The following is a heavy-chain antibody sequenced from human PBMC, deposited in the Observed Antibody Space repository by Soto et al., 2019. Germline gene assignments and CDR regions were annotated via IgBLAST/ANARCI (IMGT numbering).Heavy chain of an antibody. CDR3: AKGIVSGCDAPANWYFDL. CDR2: ISGSGGST. V-gene: IGHV3-23*01. D-gene: IGHD6-19*01. CDR1: GFTFSSYA. J-gene: IGHJ2*01. Sequence: EVQLLESGGGLVQPGGSLRLSCAASGFTFSSYAMSWVRQAPGKGLEWVSAISGSGGSTYYADSVKGRFTISRDNSKNTLYLQMNSLRAEDTAVYYCAKGIVSGCDAPANWYFDLWGRGTLVTVSS.